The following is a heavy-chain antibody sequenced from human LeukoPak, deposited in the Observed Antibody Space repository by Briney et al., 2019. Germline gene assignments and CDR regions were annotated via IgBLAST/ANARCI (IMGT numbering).Heavy chain of an antibody. D-gene: IGHD3-10*01. Sequence: SETLSLTCTVSGGSISSGSYYWSWIRQPAGKGLEWIGRIYTSGSTNYNPSLKSRVTISVDTSKNQFSLKLSSVTAADTAVYYCARTRVEDYGSGSYYKGVAWFDPWGQGTLVTVSS. J-gene: IGHJ5*02. CDR1: GGSISSGSYY. CDR3: ARTRVEDYGSGSYYKGVAWFDP. V-gene: IGHV4-61*02. CDR2: IYTSGST.